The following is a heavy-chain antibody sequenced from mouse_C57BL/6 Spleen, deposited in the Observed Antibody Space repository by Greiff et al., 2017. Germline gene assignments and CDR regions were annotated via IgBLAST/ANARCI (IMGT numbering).Heavy chain of an antibody. CDR2: ISDGGSYT. J-gene: IGHJ1*03. CDR1: GFTFSSYA. V-gene: IGHV5-4*01. D-gene: IGHD1-3*01. Sequence: EVQGVESGGGLVKPGGSLKLSCAASGFTFSSYAMSWVRQTPEKRLEWVATISDGGSYTYYPDNVKGRFTISRDNAKNNLYLQMSHLKSEDTAMYYCARDRSSRYFDVWGTGTTVTVSS. CDR3: ARDRSSRYFDV.